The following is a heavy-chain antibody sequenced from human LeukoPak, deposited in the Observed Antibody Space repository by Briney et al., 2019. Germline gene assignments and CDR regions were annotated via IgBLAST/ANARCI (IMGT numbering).Heavy chain of an antibody. Sequence: ASVKVSCKASGYTFTSYGISWVRQAPGQGLEWMGWISAYNGNTNYAQKLQGRVTMTTDTSTSTAYMELRSLRSDDTAVYYCARGAVNPFDFWSGLSGDFDYWGQGTLVTVSS. D-gene: IGHD3-3*01. J-gene: IGHJ4*02. V-gene: IGHV1-18*01. CDR1: GYTFTSYG. CDR3: ARGAVNPFDFWSGLSGDFDY. CDR2: ISAYNGNT.